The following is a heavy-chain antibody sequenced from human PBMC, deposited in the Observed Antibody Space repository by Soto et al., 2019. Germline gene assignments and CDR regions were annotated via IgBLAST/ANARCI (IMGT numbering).Heavy chain of an antibody. V-gene: IGHV1-69*06. Sequence: QVQLVQSGAEVKKPGSSVKVSCKASGGTFSSYAISWVRQAPGQGREWMGGISPSFGTANYAQKFQGRVTITADKATSTANMELSSLRSEETAVYDCARGGSTMSNWYFDLWGRGTLVTVSS. CDR2: ISPSFGTA. CDR3: ARGGSTMSNWYFDL. CDR1: GGTFSSYA. J-gene: IGHJ2*01. D-gene: IGHD3-16*01.